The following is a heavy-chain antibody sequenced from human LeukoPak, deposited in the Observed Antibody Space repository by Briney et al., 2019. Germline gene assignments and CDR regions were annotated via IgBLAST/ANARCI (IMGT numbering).Heavy chain of an antibody. CDR1: GGSFSGYY. J-gene: IGHJ4*02. D-gene: IGHD6-6*01. Sequence: PSETLSLTCAVYGGSFSGYYWSWIRQPPGKGLEWIGEINHSGSTNYNPSLKSRVTISVDTSKSQFSLKLSSVTAADTAVYYCAKANHEFHLAIAARVFDYWGQGTLVTVSS. CDR3: AKANHEFHLAIAARVFDY. CDR2: INHSGST. V-gene: IGHV4-34*01.